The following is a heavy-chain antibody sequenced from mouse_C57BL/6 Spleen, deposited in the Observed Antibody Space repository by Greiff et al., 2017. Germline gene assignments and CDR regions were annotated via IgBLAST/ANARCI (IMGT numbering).Heavy chain of an antibody. Sequence: QVQLQQPGAELVRPGSSVKLSCKASGYTFTSYWMHWVKQRPIQGLEWIGNIDPSDSETHYNQKFKDKATLTVDKSSSTAYMQLSSLTSEDSAVYYCAGSYYGRGYAIGYWGQGTSVTVSA. CDR3: AGSYYGRGYAIGY. CDR1: GYTFTSYW. D-gene: IGHD1-1*01. J-gene: IGHJ4*01. V-gene: IGHV1-52*01. CDR2: IDPSDSET.